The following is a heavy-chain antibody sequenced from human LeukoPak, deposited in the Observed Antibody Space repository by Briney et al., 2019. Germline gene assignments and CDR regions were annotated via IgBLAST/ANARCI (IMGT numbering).Heavy chain of an antibody. V-gene: IGHV1-2*02. J-gene: IGHJ4*02. Sequence: ASVKVSCKASGYTFTGNYMCWVRQPPGQGLEWMWWIKTNSGGTNNEQKFQGRVTMTRDRSISTAYMELRRLRPDDTAVYYCARDILTVYYSTGDYWDQGTLVTVSS. CDR3: ARDILTVYYSTGDY. CDR1: GYTFTGNY. D-gene: IGHD3-9*01. CDR2: IKTNSGGT.